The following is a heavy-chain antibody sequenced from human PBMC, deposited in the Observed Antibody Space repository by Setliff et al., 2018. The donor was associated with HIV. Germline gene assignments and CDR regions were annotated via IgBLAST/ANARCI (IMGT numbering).Heavy chain of an antibody. CDR1: GGSINSGSYY. J-gene: IGHJ4*02. Sequence: SETLSLTCTVSGGSINSGSYYWNWIRQPAGKGLEWIGHIYASGSTNYNPSLKSRVTMSVDTSKNQFSLKLNSLIAADTAVYYCARVEEGHSSYFYFDSWSPGTLVTVSS. D-gene: IGHD4-4*01. V-gene: IGHV4-61*09. CDR3: ARVEEGHSSYFYFDS. CDR2: IYASGST.